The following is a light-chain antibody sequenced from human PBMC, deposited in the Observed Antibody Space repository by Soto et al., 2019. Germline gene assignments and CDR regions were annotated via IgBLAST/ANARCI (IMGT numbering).Light chain of an antibody. Sequence: IQLTQSPSSLSASVGDRVTITCRASQGISSYLAWYQQKPGKAPKILIYAASTLQIGVPSRFSGSGSGTDFTLTISSLQPEDFATYYCQQLNSYPWTFGQGTKVEIK. CDR3: QQLNSYPWT. V-gene: IGKV1-9*01. CDR1: QGISSY. J-gene: IGKJ1*01. CDR2: AAS.